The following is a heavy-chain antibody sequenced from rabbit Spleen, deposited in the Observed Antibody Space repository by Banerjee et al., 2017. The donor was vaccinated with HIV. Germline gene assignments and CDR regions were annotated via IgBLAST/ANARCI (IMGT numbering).Heavy chain of an antibody. CDR3: ARDPYSIYMRNL. CDR1: GFSLSNNYW. Sequence: QSLQESGGGLFQPGGSLALTCKASGFSLSNNYWMHWVRQAPGKGLEWIGCIYSDSGNTYYASWAKGRFTISKTSSTTVTLQMTSLTAADTATYFCARDPYSIYMRNLWGPGTLVTVS. D-gene: IGHD1-1*01. CDR2: IYSDSGNT. J-gene: IGHJ4*01. V-gene: IGHV1S40*01.